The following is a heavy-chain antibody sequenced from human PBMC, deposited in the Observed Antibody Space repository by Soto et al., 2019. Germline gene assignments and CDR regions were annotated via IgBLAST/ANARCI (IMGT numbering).Heavy chain of an antibody. J-gene: IGHJ4*02. Sequence: QVQLVQSGAEVKKPGASVKVSCKASGYTFTNYAMHWVRQAPGQSLEWMGWINTGKGNTKYSQKFQGRVTITSDTSASTAYMDLSSLRSEDTAMYYCARAGDDCSAAKCYVIDYWGQGTLVTVSS. V-gene: IGHV1-3*04. CDR1: GYTFTNYA. CDR2: INTGKGNT. CDR3: ARAGDDCSAAKCYVIDY. D-gene: IGHD2-2*01.